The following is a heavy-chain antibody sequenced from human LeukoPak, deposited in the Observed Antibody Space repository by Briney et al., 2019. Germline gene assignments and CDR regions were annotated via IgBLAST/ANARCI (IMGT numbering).Heavy chain of an antibody. V-gene: IGHV1-69*13. J-gene: IGHJ4*02. Sequence: SVKVSCKASGYTFTSYGISWVRQAPGQGLEWMGGIIPIFGTANYAQKFQGRVTITADESTSTAYMELSSLRSEDTAVYYCASSPGNYFDYWGQGTLVTVSS. CDR1: GYTFTSYG. CDR3: ASSPGNYFDY. CDR2: IIPIFGTA.